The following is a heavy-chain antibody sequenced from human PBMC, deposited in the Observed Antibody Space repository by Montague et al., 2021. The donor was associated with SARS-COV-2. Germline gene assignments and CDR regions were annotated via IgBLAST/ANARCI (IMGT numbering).Heavy chain of an antibody. V-gene: IGHV4-4*07. CDR2: IYASGGT. CDR3: GRGVVAATPVVDY. J-gene: IGHJ4*02. Sequence: SETLSLTCTVSGDSISSFYWNWIRQPAGKGLEWIGRIYASGGTNCNPSLKSRVTMSVDTSKNQFSPKLNSVTAADTAVYYCGRGVVAATPVVDYWGRGTLVTVSS. CDR1: GDSISSFY. D-gene: IGHD2-15*01.